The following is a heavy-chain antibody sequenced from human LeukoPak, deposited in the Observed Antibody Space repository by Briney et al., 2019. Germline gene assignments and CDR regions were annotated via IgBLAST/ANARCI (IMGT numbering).Heavy chain of an antibody. CDR1: GFTFSNYA. V-gene: IGHV3-30*04. CDR2: ITTSDGNT. J-gene: IGHJ4*02. CDR3: AKDLYYYDSSGYRAPGY. D-gene: IGHD3-22*01. Sequence: GRSLRLSCAASGFTFSNYAMHWVRQAPGKGLEWVSTITTSDGNTYYADSVKGRFTISRDNSKNTLYLQMNSLRAEDTAVYYCAKDLYYYDSSGYRAPGYWGQGTLVTVSS.